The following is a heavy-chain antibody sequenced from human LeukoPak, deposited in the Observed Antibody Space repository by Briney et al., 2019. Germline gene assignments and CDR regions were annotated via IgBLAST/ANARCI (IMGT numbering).Heavy chain of an antibody. J-gene: IGHJ4*02. CDR3: ARGSGRQSLEDKF. CDR2: INEHETVK. D-gene: IGHD1-1*01. CDR1: GFSFGNTW. Sequence: PGGSLRLSCVASGFSFGNTWMTWIRQAPGRAPEWVAIINEHETVKWDVESVRGRFTVSRDNAKNTLYLQMNSLRVEDTAVYYCARGSGRQSLEDKFWGQGNMVTVSP. V-gene: IGHV3-7*01.